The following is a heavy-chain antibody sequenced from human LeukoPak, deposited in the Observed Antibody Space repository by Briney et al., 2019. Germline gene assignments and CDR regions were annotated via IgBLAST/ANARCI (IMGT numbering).Heavy chain of an antibody. V-gene: IGHV4-31*03. CDR3: ARADLRYYDILTGPRGYYYGMDV. Sequence: SQTLSLTCTVSGGSISSGGYYWSWIRQHPGKGLEWIGYIYYSGSTYYNPSLKSRVTMSVDTSKNQFSLKLSSVTAADTAVYYCARADLRYYDILTGPRGYYYGMDVWGQGTTVTVSS. J-gene: IGHJ6*02. D-gene: IGHD3-9*01. CDR1: GGSISSGGYY. CDR2: IYYSGST.